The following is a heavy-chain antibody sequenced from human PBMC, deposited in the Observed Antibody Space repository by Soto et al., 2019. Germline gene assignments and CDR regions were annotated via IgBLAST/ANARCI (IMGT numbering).Heavy chain of an antibody. J-gene: IGHJ4*02. CDR3: ARTIHGDSTGAFDY. CDR2: VSHDGTDQ. V-gene: IGHV3-30*03. D-gene: IGHD2-21*02. CDR1: GFTFRHSG. Sequence: QVQLVESGGGVVQPGRSLKLSCVASGFTFRHSGMHWVRQTPGKGLEWVALVSHDGTDQYYADSVKGRFTISRDNFKNTLYLQMNSLRSDDTAVYYCARTIHGDSTGAFDYWGLGTLVTVSS.